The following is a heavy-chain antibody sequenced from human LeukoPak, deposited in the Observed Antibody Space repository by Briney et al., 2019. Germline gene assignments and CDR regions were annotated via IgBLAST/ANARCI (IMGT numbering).Heavy chain of an antibody. CDR1: GYTFIGYY. CDR3: ARVATYGSGSYPLYYYYYMDV. Sequence: AASVKVSCKASGYTFIGYYMHWVRQAPGQGLEWMGWINPNSGGTNYAQKFQGRVTMTRDTSISTAYMELSRLRSDDTAVYYCARVATYGSGSYPLYYYYYMDVWGKGTTVTISS. D-gene: IGHD3-10*01. V-gene: IGHV1-2*02. CDR2: INPNSGGT. J-gene: IGHJ6*03.